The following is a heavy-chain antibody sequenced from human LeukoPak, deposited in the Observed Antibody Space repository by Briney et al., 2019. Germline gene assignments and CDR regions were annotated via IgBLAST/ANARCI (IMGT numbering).Heavy chain of an antibody. V-gene: IGHV3-48*03. J-gene: IGHJ6*04. CDR3: AIGRGSV. CDR2: ISPSDSTI. D-gene: IGHD5-12*01. Sequence: GGSLRLSCAASGFTFSSYDMNWVRQAPGKGLEWVSFISPSDSTIYYAESVKGRFTISRDNAKNSVYLQMNSLRVEDTAVYYCAIGRGSVWGKGTTVTVSS. CDR1: GFTFSSYD.